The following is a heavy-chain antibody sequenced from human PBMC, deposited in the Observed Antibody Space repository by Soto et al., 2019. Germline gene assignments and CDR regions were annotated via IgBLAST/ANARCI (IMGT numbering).Heavy chain of an antibody. V-gene: IGHV3-30-3*01. CDR2: ISYDGSNK. D-gene: IGHD4-17*01. J-gene: IGHJ3*02. CDR3: ARDGGDYTNAFDI. CDR1: GFTFSSYA. Sequence: QVQLVESGGGVVQPGRSLRLSCAASGFTFSSYAMHWVRLAPGKGLEWVAVISYDGSNKYYADSVKGRFTISRDNSKNTLYLQMNSLRAEDTAVYYCARDGGDYTNAFDIWGQGTMVTVSS.